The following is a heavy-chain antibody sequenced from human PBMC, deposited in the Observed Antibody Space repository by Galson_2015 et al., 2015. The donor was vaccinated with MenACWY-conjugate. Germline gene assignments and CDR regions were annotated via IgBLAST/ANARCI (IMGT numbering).Heavy chain of an antibody. CDR2: INAGNGNT. J-gene: IGHJ5*02. CDR3: ARLPRGITMVVVAP. Sequence: SVKVSCKASGYTFTSYGMHWVRQAPGQRLEWMGWINAGNGNTKYAQKFQGRVTMTRDTSASTAYMELSSLTSEDTAVYYCARLPRGITMVVVAPWGQGTLVTVSA. V-gene: IGHV1-3*01. CDR1: GYTFTSYG. D-gene: IGHD3-22*01.